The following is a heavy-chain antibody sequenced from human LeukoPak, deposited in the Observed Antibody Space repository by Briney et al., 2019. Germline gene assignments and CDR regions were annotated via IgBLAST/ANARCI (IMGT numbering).Heavy chain of an antibody. Sequence: AGGSLRLSCTASGFTFGDYVMSWVRQAPGKGLEWVGFIRSKAYGGTTEYSVSVKGRFTISRADYKSIVYMQMNRLKTEDTAVYYCTRYALLVTTWVDYYYYYMDVWGKGTTVTISS. V-gene: IGHV3-49*04. CDR1: GFTFGDYV. CDR3: TRYALLVTTWVDYYYYYMDV. CDR2: IRSKAYGGTT. J-gene: IGHJ6*03. D-gene: IGHD3-22*01.